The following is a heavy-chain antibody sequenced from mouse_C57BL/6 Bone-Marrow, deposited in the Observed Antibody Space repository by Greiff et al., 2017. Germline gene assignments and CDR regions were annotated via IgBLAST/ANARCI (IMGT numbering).Heavy chain of an antibody. CDR3: ARYSNYLYWYFDV. J-gene: IGHJ1*03. Sequence: VQLQQSGAELVKPGASVKLSCTASGFNIKDYYMHWVKQRTEHGLEWIGRIDPEDGETKYAPKFQGTATIAADTSSNAAYLQLSSLTSEDTAVYYCARYSNYLYWYFDVWGTGTTVTVSS. V-gene: IGHV14-2*01. CDR2: IDPEDGET. D-gene: IGHD2-5*01. CDR1: GFNIKDYY.